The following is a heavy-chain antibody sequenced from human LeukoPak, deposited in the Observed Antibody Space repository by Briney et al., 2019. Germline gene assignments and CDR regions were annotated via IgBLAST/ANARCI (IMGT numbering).Heavy chain of an antibody. Sequence: QSGGSLRLSCAASGFTFSSYWMHWVRQAPGKGLVWVSRINSDGSSTSYADSVKGRFTISRDNAKNTLYLQMNSLRAEDTAVYYCASEGYSPYYYYYMDVWGKGTTVTVSS. CDR3: ASEGYSPYYYYYMDV. J-gene: IGHJ6*03. D-gene: IGHD2-2*02. CDR1: GFTFSSYW. V-gene: IGHV3-74*01. CDR2: INSDGSST.